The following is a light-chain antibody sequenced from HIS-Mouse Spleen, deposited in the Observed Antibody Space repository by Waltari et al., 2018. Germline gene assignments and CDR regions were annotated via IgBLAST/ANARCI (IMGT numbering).Light chain of an antibody. CDR2: EDS. V-gene: IGLV3-10*01. CDR1: ALPKKY. J-gene: IGLJ2*01. Sequence: SYELTQPPSVSVSPGQTARITCPGDALPKKYAYWYQQKSGQAPALVIYEDSQRPSGIPERFSGSSSGTIATLTISGAQVEDEADYYCYSTDSSGNHRVFGGGTKLTVL. CDR3: YSTDSSGNHRV.